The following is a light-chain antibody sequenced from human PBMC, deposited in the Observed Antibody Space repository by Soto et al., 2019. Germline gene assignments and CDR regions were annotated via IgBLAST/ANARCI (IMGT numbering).Light chain of an antibody. CDR3: QQRSNWPKLT. J-gene: IGKJ4*01. V-gene: IGKV3-11*01. Sequence: EIVLTQSPATLSLSPGERATLSCRASQSVSSYLAWYQQKPGQAPRLLIYDASNWATGIPARFSGSGSGTDFTLTISSLEPEDFAVYYCQQRSNWPKLTFGGGTKVDIK. CDR2: DAS. CDR1: QSVSSY.